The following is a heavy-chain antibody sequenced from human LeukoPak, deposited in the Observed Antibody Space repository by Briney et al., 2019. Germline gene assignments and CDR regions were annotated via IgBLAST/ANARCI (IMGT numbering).Heavy chain of an antibody. CDR2: IYYSGST. D-gene: IGHD3-22*01. CDR3: ARVRSLYDSSSYYSLSFDY. CDR1: GGSISSSSYY. V-gene: IGHV4-39*07. Sequence: PSETLSLTCTVSGGSISSSSYYWGSIRQPPGKGLEWIGSIYYSGSTYYNPSLKSRVTISVDTSKNQFSLKLSSVTAADTAVYYCARVRSLYDSSSYYSLSFDYWGQGTLVTVSS. J-gene: IGHJ4*02.